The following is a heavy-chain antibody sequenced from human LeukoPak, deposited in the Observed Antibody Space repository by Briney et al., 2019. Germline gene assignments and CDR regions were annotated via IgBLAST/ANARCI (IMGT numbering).Heavy chain of an antibody. J-gene: IGHJ4*02. V-gene: IGHV4-39*01. CDR2: IYYSGST. Sequence: SETLSLTCTVSGGSISSSSYYWGWIRQPPGKGLEWIGSIYYSGSTYYNPSLKSRVTISVDTSKNQFSLKLSSVTAADTAVYYCARSLILTGYLGYWGQGTLVTVSS. CDR1: GGSISSSSYY. D-gene: IGHD3-9*01. CDR3: ARSLILTGYLGY.